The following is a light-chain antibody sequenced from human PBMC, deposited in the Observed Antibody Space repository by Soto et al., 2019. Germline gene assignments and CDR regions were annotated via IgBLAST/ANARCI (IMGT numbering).Light chain of an antibody. CDR3: QQYITYRT. CDR1: QSIRSW. CDR2: DAS. Sequence: DIQMTQSPSTLSASVGDRVTITCRASQSIRSWLAWYQQKPGKAPKLLIYDASSLERGVPSRFSGSGSGTEFTLTISSLQPDDLATYYCQQYITYRTFGQGTKVEIK. J-gene: IGKJ1*01. V-gene: IGKV1-5*01.